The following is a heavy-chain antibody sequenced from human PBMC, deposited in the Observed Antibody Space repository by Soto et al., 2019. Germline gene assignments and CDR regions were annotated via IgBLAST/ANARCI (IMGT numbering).Heavy chain of an antibody. Sequence: SQTLSLTCAISGDSVSSTSAAWNWIRLSPSSGLEWLVRTYYRSNWSNDYAVSVKSRTTINPDTSKNQFSLQLNSVTPDDTAVYYCAGAYLDAFDIWGHGTMVTVSS. CDR3: AGAYLDAFDI. CDR1: GDSVSSTSAA. J-gene: IGHJ3*02. CDR2: TYYRSNWSN. V-gene: IGHV6-1*01.